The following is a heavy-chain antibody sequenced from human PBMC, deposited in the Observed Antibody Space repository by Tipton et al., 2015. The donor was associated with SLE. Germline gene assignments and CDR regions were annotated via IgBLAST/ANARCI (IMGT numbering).Heavy chain of an antibody. CDR1: DGSFSGYY. CDR2: IKHGAST. CDR3: ARYRGVFVATIDY. J-gene: IGHJ4*02. Sequence: TLSLTCAIYDGSFSGYYWSWIRQPPGKGLEWIGEIKHGASTNYNPSLKSRVTMSMDMSKNQLSLKLSSVTAADTAVYYCARYRGVFVATIDYWGQGTLVTVSS. V-gene: IGHV4-34*01. D-gene: IGHD3-10*01.